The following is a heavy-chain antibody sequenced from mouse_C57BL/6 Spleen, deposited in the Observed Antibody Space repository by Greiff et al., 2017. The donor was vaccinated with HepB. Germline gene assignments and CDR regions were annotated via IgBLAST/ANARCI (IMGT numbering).Heavy chain of an antibody. CDR3: ARRTGGAMDY. V-gene: IGHV1-69*01. Sequence: VKLQQPGAELVMPGASVKLSCKASGYTFTSYWMHWVKQRPGQGLEWIGEIDPSDSYTNYNQKFKGKSTLTVDKSSSTAYMQLSSLTSEDSAVYYCARRTGGAMDYWGQGTSVTVSS. CDR1: GYTFTSYW. D-gene: IGHD4-1*01. J-gene: IGHJ4*01. CDR2: IDPSDSYT.